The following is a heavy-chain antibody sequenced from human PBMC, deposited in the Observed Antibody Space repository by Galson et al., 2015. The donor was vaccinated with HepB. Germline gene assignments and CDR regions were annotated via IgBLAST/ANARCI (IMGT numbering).Heavy chain of an antibody. Sequence: CAISGDSLSSNSAAWNWIRQSPSRGLEWLGRTYYRSKWYNDYAVSVKSRITINPDTSKNQFSLQLNSVTPEDTAVYYCARISGENWYFDLWGRGTLVTVSS. V-gene: IGHV6-1*01. D-gene: IGHD7-27*01. CDR1: GDSLSSNSAA. CDR2: TYYRSKWYN. CDR3: ARISGENWYFDL. J-gene: IGHJ2*01.